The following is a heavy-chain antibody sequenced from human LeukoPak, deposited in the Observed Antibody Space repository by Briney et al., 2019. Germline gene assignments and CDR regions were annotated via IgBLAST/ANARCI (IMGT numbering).Heavy chain of an antibody. CDR1: GFTFSSYS. CDR3: ARAHSQRASRYKGYDAFDI. CDR2: ISSSSSYI. Sequence: GGSLRLSCAASGFTFSSYSMNWVRQAPGKGLEWVSSISSSSSYIYYADSVKGRFTISRDNAKNSLYLQMNSLGAEDTAVYYCARAHSQRASRYKGYDAFDIWGQGQWSPSLQ. J-gene: IGHJ3*02. V-gene: IGHV3-21*01. D-gene: IGHD1-1*01.